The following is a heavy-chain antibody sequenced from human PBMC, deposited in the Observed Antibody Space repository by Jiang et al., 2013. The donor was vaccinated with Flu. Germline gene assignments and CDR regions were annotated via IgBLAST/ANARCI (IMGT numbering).Heavy chain of an antibody. V-gene: IGHV4-59*08. D-gene: IGHD6-19*01. CDR3: ATSVGYSSGIDN. CDR2: IYYGGNT. J-gene: IGHJ4*02. CDR1: GAPISIYY. Sequence: GPGLVKPSETLSLTCTVSGAPISIYYWSWVRQPPGKGLEWIGYIYYGGNTRYSPSLKSRVTISVDTSKTQFSLKLRSVTAADTAVYYCATSVGYSSGIDNWGQGSLVTVSS.